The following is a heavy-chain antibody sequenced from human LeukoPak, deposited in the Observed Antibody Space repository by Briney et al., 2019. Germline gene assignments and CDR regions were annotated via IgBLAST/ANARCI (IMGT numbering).Heavy chain of an antibody. J-gene: IGHJ4*02. CDR1: GGSISSGDYY. CDR3: ARASGGAAAGLDY. V-gene: IGHV4-30-4*01. Sequence: SETLSLTCTVSGGSISSGDYYWSWIRQPPGKGLEWIGYIYYSGSTYYNPSLKSRVTISVDTSKNQFSLKLSSVTAADTAVCYCARASGGAAAGLDYWGQGTLVTVSS. CDR2: IYYSGST. D-gene: IGHD6-13*01.